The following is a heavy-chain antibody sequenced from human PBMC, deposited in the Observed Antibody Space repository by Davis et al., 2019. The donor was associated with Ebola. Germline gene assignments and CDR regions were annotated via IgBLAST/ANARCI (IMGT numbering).Heavy chain of an antibody. CDR3: ARVSLYSSSSGFDY. J-gene: IGHJ4*02. Sequence: GESLKISCTGSGYTFTSYWIAWVRQRPGKGLEWMGIIYPADSDTRYSPSFQGQVTISADKSISTAYLQWSSLKASDTAMYYCARVSLYSSSSGFDYWGQGTLVTVSS. CDR2: IYPADSDT. D-gene: IGHD6-6*01. V-gene: IGHV5-51*01. CDR1: GYTFTSYW.